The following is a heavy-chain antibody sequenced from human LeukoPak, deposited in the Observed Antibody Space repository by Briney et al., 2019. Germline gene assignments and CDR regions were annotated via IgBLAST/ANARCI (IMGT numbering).Heavy chain of an antibody. V-gene: IGHV4-39*01. CDR1: GGSISSSSYY. Sequence: PSETLSLTCTVSGGSISSSSYYWGWIRQPPGKGLEWIGSIYYSGRTYYSPSLKSRVTMSLDTSKNQFSLKLSSVTAADTAVYYWARGRPYTGNYHFDYWGQGTLVTVSS. J-gene: IGHJ4*02. D-gene: IGHD1-26*01. CDR3: ARGRPYTGNYHFDY. CDR2: IYYSGRT.